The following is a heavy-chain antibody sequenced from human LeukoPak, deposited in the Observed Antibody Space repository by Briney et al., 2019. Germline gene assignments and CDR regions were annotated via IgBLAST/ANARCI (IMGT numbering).Heavy chain of an antibody. CDR3: ARGGYSFDY. J-gene: IGHJ4*02. D-gene: IGHD5-12*01. CDR1: GFSLSGYW. Sequence: GSLRLSCAAYGFSLSGYWMSWVRQAPGKGLEWVARLHADGNEKYFVHSVKGRFTVSRDDAKNSLYLQMNSLRVEDTAAYYCARGGYSFDYLGQGTLVTVSS. V-gene: IGHV3-7*01. CDR2: LHADGNEK.